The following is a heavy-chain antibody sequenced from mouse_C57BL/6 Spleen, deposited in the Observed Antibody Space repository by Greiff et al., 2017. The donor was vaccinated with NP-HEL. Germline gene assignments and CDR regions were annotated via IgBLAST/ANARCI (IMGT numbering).Heavy chain of an antibody. J-gene: IGHJ2*01. CDR2: ILPGSGST. CDR1: GYTFTGYW. D-gene: IGHD1-1*01. V-gene: IGHV1-9*01. CDR3: ARSPHYYGSSEYYFDY. Sequence: QVQLQQSGAELMKPGASVKLSCKATGYTFTGYWIEWVKQRPGHGLEWIGEILPGSGSTNYNEKFKGKATFTADTSSNTAYMQLSSLTTEDSAIYYCARSPHYYGSSEYYFDYWGQGTTLTVSS.